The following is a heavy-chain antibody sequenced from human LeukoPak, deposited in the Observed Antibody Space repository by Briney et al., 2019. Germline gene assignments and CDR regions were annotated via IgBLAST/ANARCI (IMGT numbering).Heavy chain of an antibody. J-gene: IGHJ5*02. CDR3: ARAIQYSSGWYITSNNWFDP. D-gene: IGHD6-19*01. Sequence: ASVKVSCKASGYTFTGHYMHWVRQAPGQGLEWMGWINPNSGGTNYAQKFQGWVTMTRDTSISTAYMELSRLRSDDTAVYYCARAIQYSSGWYITSNNWFDPWGQGTLVTVSS. CDR2: INPNSGGT. CDR1: GYTFTGHY. V-gene: IGHV1-2*04.